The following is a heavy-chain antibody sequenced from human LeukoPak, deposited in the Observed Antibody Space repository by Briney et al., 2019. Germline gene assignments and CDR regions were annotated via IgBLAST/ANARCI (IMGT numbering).Heavy chain of an antibody. CDR3: AASAGPINF. CDR1: GFSFSSYA. CDR2: ISGSGGST. V-gene: IGHV3-23*01. J-gene: IGHJ4*02. Sequence: AGGSLRLSCAASGFSFSSYAMSWVRQAPGKGLEWVSAISGSGGSTYYADSVKGRFTISRDNSKNTLCLQMNSLRAEDTAVYYCAASAGPINFWGQGTLVTVSS. D-gene: IGHD3-10*01.